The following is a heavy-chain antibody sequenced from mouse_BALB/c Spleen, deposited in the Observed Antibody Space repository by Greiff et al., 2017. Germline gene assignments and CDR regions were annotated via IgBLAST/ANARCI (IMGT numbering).Heavy chain of an antibody. CDR1: GFNIKDYY. D-gene: IGHD2-3*01. CDR2: IDPENGNT. CDR3: ARIYDGSYYFDY. J-gene: IGHJ2*01. V-gene: IGHV14-1*02. Sequence: VQLQQSGAELVRPGALVKLSCKASGFNIKDYYMHWVKQRPEQGLEWIGWIDPENGNTIYDPKFQGKASITADTSSNTAYLQLSSLTSEDTAVYYCARIYDGSYYFDYWGQGTTLTVSS.